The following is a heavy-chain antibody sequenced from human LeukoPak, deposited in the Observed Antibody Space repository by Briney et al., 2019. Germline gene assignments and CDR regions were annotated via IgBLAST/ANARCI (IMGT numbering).Heavy chain of an antibody. J-gene: IGHJ6*02. D-gene: IGHD4-11*01. V-gene: IGHV3-11*06. CDR1: GFTFSDYY. CDR2: ISSSSSYT. CDR3: ARAPHYSNYGPYYYGMDV. Sequence: SGGSLRLSCAASGFTFSDYYMSWIRQAPGKGLEWVSYISSSSSYTNYADSVKGRFTISRDNAKNSLYLQMNSLRAEDTAVYYCARAPHYSNYGPYYYGMDVWGQGATVTVSS.